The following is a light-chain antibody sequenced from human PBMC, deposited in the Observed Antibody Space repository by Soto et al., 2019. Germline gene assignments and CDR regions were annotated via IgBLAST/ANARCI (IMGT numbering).Light chain of an antibody. Sequence: QSALIQPPSASGSPGQSVTISCTGTSSDVGGYNYVSWYQQRPGKAPKLMIYEVSKRPSGVPDRFSGSKSGNTASLTVSGLHAEDEADYYCNSYAGSNNLVFGGGTELTVL. CDR3: NSYAGSNNLV. V-gene: IGLV2-8*01. CDR1: SSDVGGYNY. J-gene: IGLJ2*01. CDR2: EVS.